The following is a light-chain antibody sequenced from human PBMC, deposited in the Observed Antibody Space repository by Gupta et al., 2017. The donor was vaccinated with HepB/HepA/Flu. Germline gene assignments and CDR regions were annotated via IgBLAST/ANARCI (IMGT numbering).Light chain of an antibody. CDR3: QAWDSTTGV. V-gene: IGLV3-1*01. CDR1: KLGDKY. Sequence: SYELTQPPSVSVSPGHTASITCSGDKLGDKYACWYQQKPGQSPVVVIYQDSKRPSGIPERFSGSNSGNTATLTISGTQAMDEADYYCQAWDSTTGVFGGGTKLTVL. J-gene: IGLJ2*01. CDR2: QDS.